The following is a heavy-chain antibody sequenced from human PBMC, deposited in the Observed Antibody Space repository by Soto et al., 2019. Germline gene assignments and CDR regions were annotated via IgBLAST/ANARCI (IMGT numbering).Heavy chain of an antibody. J-gene: IGHJ4*02. V-gene: IGHV1-24*01. CDR1: LTELS. D-gene: IGHD3-3*02. Sequence: LTELSMHWVRQAPGKGLEWMGGFDPEDGETIYAQKFQGRVTMTEDTSTDTAYMELSSLRSEDTAVYYCARHLAGNRDYWGQGTLVTVSS. CDR3: ARHLAGNRDY. CDR2: FDPEDGET.